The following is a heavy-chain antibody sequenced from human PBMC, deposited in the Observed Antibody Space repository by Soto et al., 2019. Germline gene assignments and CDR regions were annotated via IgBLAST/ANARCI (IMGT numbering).Heavy chain of an antibody. CDR3: AKGGRQWLVTSDFNY. CDR1: GFTFSDYA. J-gene: IGHJ4*02. CDR2: VSHDGRNT. Sequence: VQLVESGGGVVQPGRSLRLSCAASGFTFSDYAMHWVRQAPGKGLEWVAAVSHDGRNTHYADSVKGRFTISRDSSRNTVSLEMTSLRAEDTAVYYSAKGGRQWLVTSDFNYWGQGALVTVSS. V-gene: IGHV3-30*18. D-gene: IGHD6-19*01.